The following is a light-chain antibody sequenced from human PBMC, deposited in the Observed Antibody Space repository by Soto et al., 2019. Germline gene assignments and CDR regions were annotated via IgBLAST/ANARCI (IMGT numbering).Light chain of an antibody. CDR2: GAS. CDR3: QQYGSPFT. V-gene: IGKV3-20*01. J-gene: IGKJ3*01. CDR1: LSVSSSY. Sequence: EIVLTQSPGTLSFSRGERATLSCRASLSVSSSYLAWYQQKPGQAPRLLIYGASSKATGIPDRFSGSGTSTDFTLTISRQEPEEFAVYYCQQYGSPFTFGPGTKVDIK.